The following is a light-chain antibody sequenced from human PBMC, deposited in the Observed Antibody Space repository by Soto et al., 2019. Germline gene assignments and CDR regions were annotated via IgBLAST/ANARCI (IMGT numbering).Light chain of an antibody. CDR1: QSISTW. V-gene: IGKV1-5*03. Sequence: DIQMPQSPSTLSASVGDRVTVTCRASQSISTWLAWYQQKPGKAPKLLIHKASRLEDGVPSRFSGSGSGTEFTLTISSLQPDDFATYYCQQYNSNPCTFGQGTKLEIK. CDR2: KAS. J-gene: IGKJ2*02. CDR3: QQYNSNPCT.